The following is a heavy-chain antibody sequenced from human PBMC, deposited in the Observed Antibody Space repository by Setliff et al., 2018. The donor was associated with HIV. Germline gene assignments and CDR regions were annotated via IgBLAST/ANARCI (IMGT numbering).Heavy chain of an antibody. D-gene: IGHD6-19*01. J-gene: IGHJ4*02. CDR3: ARSLLPSITVAGTIGY. Sequence: SETLSLTCAVSGGSISSGTYFWSWIRQPAGKGLEWIGHIHTSGNANYNPSLNSRVTISVDTSKNHFSLKLSSVTAADTAVYYCARSLLPSITVAGTIGYWGQGSLVTVSS. CDR1: GGSISSGTYF. CDR2: IHTSGNA. V-gene: IGHV4-61*09.